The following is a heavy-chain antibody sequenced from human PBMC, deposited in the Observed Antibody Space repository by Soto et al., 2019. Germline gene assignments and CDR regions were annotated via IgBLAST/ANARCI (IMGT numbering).Heavy chain of an antibody. CDR1: GFAFSSYL. V-gene: IGHV3-74*01. D-gene: IGHD1-7*01. J-gene: IGHJ4*02. Sequence: GGSLRLSCAASGFAFSSYLMHWVRQTPGKGPVWVSRIYNDGSRTGYADSVKGRFTISRDNAKNKLYLQMSSLTVEDTAVYYCARDLSGNTTPYFDLWGQGTLVTVSS. CDR3: ARDLSGNTTPYFDL. CDR2: IYNDGSRT.